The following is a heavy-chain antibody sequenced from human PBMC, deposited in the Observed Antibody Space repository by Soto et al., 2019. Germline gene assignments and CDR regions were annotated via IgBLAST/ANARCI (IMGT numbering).Heavy chain of an antibody. D-gene: IGHD5-12*01. CDR1: GYTFTSYG. V-gene: IGHV1-18*01. Sequence: GASVKVSCKASGYTFTSYGISWVRQAPGQGLEWMGWISAYNGNTNYAQKLQGRVTMTTDTSTSTAYMELRSLRSDDTAVYYCARDPRYSGYDYTWGYWGQGTLVTVSS. CDR2: ISAYNGNT. CDR3: ARDPRYSGYDYTWGY. J-gene: IGHJ4*02.